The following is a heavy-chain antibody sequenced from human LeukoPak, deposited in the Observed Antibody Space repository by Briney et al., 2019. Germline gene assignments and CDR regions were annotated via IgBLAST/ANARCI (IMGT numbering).Heavy chain of an antibody. CDR2: ISYDGSNK. J-gene: IGHJ4*02. Sequence: GGSLRLSCAASGFTFSSYAMHWVRQAPGKGLEWVAVISYDGSNKYYADSVKGRFTISRDNSKNTLYRQMNSLRAEDTAVYYCARSNTAAGVGYFDYWGQGTLVTVSS. V-gene: IGHV3-30-3*01. D-gene: IGHD5-18*01. CDR1: GFTFSSYA. CDR3: ARSNTAAGVGYFDY.